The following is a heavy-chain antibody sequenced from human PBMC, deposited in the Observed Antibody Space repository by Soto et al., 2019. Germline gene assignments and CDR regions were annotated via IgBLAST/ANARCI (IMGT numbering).Heavy chain of an antibody. D-gene: IGHD4-17*01. V-gene: IGHV3-33*01. CDR3: ARAVYGDLVCYY. J-gene: IGHJ4*02. CDR2: IWYDGSNK. CDR1: GFTFSSYG. Sequence: PGGSLRLSCAASGFTFSSYGMHWVRQAPGKGLEWVAVIWYDGSNKYYADSVKGRFTISRDNSKNTLYLQMNSLRAEDTAVYYCARAVYGDLVCYYWGQGTQVTVSS.